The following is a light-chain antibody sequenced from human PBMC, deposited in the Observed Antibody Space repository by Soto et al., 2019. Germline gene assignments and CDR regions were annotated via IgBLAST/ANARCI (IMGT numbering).Light chain of an antibody. CDR2: GAS. J-gene: IGKJ1*01. Sequence: EIVMTQFPATVSVSPGEGVTLSCRASQTISGNLAWYQQKPGQAPRLLIYGASARATGIPARFSGSGSGTEFTLTISSLQSEDFAVYYCQQYAKWPRTFGLGTKVEIK. CDR3: QQYAKWPRT. V-gene: IGKV3-15*01. CDR1: QTISGN.